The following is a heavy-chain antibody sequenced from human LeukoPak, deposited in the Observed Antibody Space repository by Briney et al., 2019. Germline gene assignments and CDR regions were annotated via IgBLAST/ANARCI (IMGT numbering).Heavy chain of an antibody. Sequence: GGSLRLSCAASGFTFISYSMNWVRQAPGKGLEWVSYITSSSDTIYYADSVKGRFTISRDNSKNTLYLQMNSLRAEDTAVYYCAKDVESYSSRSAFDIWGQGTMVTVSS. D-gene: IGHD6-13*01. V-gene: IGHV3-48*01. CDR2: ITSSSDTI. CDR1: GFTFISYS. J-gene: IGHJ3*02. CDR3: AKDVESYSSRSAFDI.